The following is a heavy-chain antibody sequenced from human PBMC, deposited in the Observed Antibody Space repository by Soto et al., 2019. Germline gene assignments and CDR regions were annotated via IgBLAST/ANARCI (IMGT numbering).Heavy chain of an antibody. J-gene: IGHJ6*02. Sequence: GGSLRLSCAASGFTFSDYYMSWIRQAPGKGLEWVSYISSSGSTIYCADSVKGRFTISRDNAKNSLYLQMNSLRAEDTAVYYCARADGLRFLEWSRPYGMDVWGQGTTVTVSS. CDR2: ISSSGSTI. CDR3: ARADGLRFLEWSRPYGMDV. V-gene: IGHV3-11*01. CDR1: GFTFSDYY. D-gene: IGHD3-3*01.